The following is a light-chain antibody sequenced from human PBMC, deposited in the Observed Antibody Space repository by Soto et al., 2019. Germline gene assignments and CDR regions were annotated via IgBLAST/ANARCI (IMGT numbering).Light chain of an antibody. CDR1: SSDVGGYNY. CDR2: DVS. J-gene: IGLJ1*01. V-gene: IGLV2-14*03. CDR3: SSYTTSNTRQIV. Sequence: QSVLTQPASVSGSRGQSITISCTGKSSDVGGYNYVSWYQHHPGKAPKLMIYDVSNRPSGVSNRFSGSKSGNTASLTISGLQPEDEADYYCSSYTTSNTRQIVFGTGTKVTVL.